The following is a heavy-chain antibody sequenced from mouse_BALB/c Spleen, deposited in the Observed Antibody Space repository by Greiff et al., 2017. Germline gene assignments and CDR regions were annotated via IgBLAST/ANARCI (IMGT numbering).Heavy chain of an antibody. CDR2: IYPSDSYT. J-gene: IGHJ4*01. CDR3: TRSYGNYGAMDY. V-gene: IGHV1-69*02. D-gene: IGHD2-10*02. Sequence: QVQLQQPGAELVRPGASVKLSCKASGYTFTSYWINWVKQRPGQGLEWIGNIYPSDSYTNYNQKFKDKATLTVDKSSSTAYMQLSSPTSEDSAVYYCTRSYGNYGAMDYWGQGTSVTVSS. CDR1: GYTFTSYW.